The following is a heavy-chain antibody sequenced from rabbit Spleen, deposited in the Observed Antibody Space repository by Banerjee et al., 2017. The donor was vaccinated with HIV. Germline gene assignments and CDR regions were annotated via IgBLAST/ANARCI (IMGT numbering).Heavy chain of an antibody. J-gene: IGHJ6*01. Sequence: QEQLVESGGGLVKPGASLTLTCKASGFSFNSGYDMCWVRQAPGKGLEWVACAYAGSSGSTYSATWAKGRFTISKTSSTTVTLQMTSLTDADTATYFCARDSGTSFSTYGMDLWGQGTLVTVS. D-gene: IGHD8-1*01. V-gene: IGHV1S45*01. CDR1: GFSFNSGYD. CDR3: ARDSGTSFSTYGMDL. CDR2: AYAGSSGST.